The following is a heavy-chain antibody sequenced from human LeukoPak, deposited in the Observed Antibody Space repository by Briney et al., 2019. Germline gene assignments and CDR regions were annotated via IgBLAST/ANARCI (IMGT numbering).Heavy chain of an antibody. D-gene: IGHD3-22*01. CDR3: ARGGDYYYDSSGYYSPVDY. V-gene: IGHV3-30*04. CDR1: GFTFSSYA. J-gene: IGHJ4*02. Sequence: GRSLRLSCAASGFTFSSYAMHWVRQAPGKGLEWVAVISYDGSNKYYADSVKGRFTISRDNSKNTLYLQMNSLRAEDTAVNYCARGGDYYYDSSGYYSPVDYWGQGTLVTVSS. CDR2: ISYDGSNK.